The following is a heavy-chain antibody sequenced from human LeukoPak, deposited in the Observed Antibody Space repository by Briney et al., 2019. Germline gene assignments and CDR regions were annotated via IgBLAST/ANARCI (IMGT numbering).Heavy chain of an antibody. CDR3: ARDHYVWGSYRHFDY. D-gene: IGHD3-16*02. CDR1: GGSFGGYY. V-gene: IGHV4-34*01. J-gene: IGHJ4*02. CDR2: INHSGST. Sequence: SETLSLTCAVYGGSFGGYYWSWIRQPPGKGLEWIGEINHSGSTNYNPSIKSRVTISVDTSKNQFSLKLSSVTAADTAVYYCARDHYVWGSYRHFDYWGQGTLVTVSS.